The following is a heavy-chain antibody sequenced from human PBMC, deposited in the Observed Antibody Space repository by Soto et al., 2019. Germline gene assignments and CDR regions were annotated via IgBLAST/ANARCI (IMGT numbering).Heavy chain of an antibody. CDR1: CFTFSNYG. CDR3: ASDLVGASDSYGLDV. D-gene: IGHD1-26*01. Sequence: GGSLRLSCAASCFTFSNYGMHWVSQDPCKGLEWVAIIWHDGNNKYYADSVRGRFIISRDNSKNRLYLQMNSLRAEDTAVYYCASDLVGASDSYGLDVGGQGTPVTVS. V-gene: IGHV3-33*01. CDR2: IWHDGNNK. J-gene: IGHJ6*02.